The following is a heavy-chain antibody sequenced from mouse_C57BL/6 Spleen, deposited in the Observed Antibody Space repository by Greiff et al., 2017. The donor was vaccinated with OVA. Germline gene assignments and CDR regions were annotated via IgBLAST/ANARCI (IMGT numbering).Heavy chain of an antibody. J-gene: IGHJ2*01. D-gene: IGHD2-4*01. Sequence: EVKLMESGPELVKPGASVKMSCKASGYTFTDYNMHWVKQSHGKSLEWIGYINPNNGGTSYNQKFKGKATLTVNKSSSTAYMELRSLTSEDSAVYYCARDGDYDGGFDYWGQGTTLTVSS. CDR2: INPNNGGT. CDR1: GYTFTDYN. V-gene: IGHV1-22*01. CDR3: ARDGDYDGGFDY.